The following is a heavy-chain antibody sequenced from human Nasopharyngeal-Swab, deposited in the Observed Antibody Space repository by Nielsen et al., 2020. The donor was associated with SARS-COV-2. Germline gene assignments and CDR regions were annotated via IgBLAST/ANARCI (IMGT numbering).Heavy chain of an antibody. V-gene: IGHV4-39*01. Sequence: WICQPPGKGLEWIGSIYYSGSAYYNPSLKSRVTISVDTSKNQFSLKLSSVTAADTAVYYCARPGTGIAAADYWGQGTLVTVSS. CDR3: ARPGTGIAAADY. J-gene: IGHJ4*02. D-gene: IGHD6-13*01. CDR2: IYYSGSA.